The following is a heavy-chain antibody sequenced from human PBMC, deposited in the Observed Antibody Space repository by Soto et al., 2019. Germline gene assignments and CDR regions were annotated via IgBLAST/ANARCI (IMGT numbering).Heavy chain of an antibody. Sequence: SVKVSCKASGCTVSSYAISCVRQAPGQGLEWMGGIIPIFGTANYAQKFQGRVTITADKSTSTAYTELSSLRSEDTAVYYCARGRRDYYYYGMDVWGQGTTVTVSS. CDR3: ARGRRDYYYYGMDV. J-gene: IGHJ6*02. CDR1: GCTVSSYA. CDR2: IIPIFGTA. V-gene: IGHV1-69*06.